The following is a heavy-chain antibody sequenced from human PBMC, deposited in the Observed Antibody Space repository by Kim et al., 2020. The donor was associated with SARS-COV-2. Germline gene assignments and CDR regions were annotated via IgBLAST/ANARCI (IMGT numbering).Heavy chain of an antibody. V-gene: IGHV4-59*01. J-gene: IGHJ4*02. CDR3: ARMGSGTWDYDSSGPRVDY. Sequence: SRVTISVDTSKNQFSLKLSSVTAADTAVYYCARMGSGTWDYDSSGPRVDYWGQGTLVTVSS. D-gene: IGHD3-22*01.